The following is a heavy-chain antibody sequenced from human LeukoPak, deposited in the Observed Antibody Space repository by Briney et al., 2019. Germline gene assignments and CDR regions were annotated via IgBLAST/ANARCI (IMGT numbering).Heavy chain of an antibody. CDR1: GGSISSSSYY. Sequence: PSETLSLTCTVSGGSISSSSYYWGWIRQPPGKGLEWIGSIYYSGSTYYNPSLKSRVTISVDTSKNQFSLKLSSVTAADTAVYYCAGDKSRLAAAGTSRVSNWFDPWGQGTLVTVSS. V-gene: IGHV4-39*07. CDR3: AGDKSRLAAAGTSRVSNWFDP. D-gene: IGHD6-13*01. J-gene: IGHJ5*02. CDR2: IYYSGST.